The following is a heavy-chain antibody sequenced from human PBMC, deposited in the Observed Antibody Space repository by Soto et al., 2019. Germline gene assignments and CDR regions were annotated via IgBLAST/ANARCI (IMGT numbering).Heavy chain of an antibody. CDR2: ISGSGDYT. CDR3: AKDWGEELVGGYYFDY. V-gene: IGHV3-23*01. D-gene: IGHD3-16*01. J-gene: IGHJ4*02. Sequence: EVQLLESGGGLVQPGGSLRLSCAASGFTFSTYAMSWVRQAPGKGLKWVSGISGSGDYTYYRDSLKGRFTISRDNSKNTLYLHMSSLRAEDTAVYFCAKDWGEELVGGYYFDYWGQGALVTVSS. CDR1: GFTFSTYA.